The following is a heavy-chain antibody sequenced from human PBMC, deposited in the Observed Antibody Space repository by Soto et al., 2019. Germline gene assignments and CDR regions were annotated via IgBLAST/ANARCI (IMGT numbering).Heavy chain of an antibody. Sequence: QVRLVQSGPELKDPGASVRISCTPFGFPLARYYIHWVRQAPGQGPEWIGYISGNGDSTAYSQKFKGRVIITIGSIELSSLRSDDAAMYYCARERDFGELSYDLWGQGTLVTVSS. CDR1: GFPLARYY. CDR2: ISGNGDST. CDR3: ARERDFGELSYDL. D-gene: IGHD3-10*01. V-gene: IGHV1-46*01. J-gene: IGHJ5*02.